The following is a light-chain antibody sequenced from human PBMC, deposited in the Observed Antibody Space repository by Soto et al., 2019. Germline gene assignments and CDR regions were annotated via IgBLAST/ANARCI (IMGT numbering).Light chain of an antibody. CDR3: QQYNNWPRT. Sequence: ETVMTQSPATLSVSPGERATLSCRASQSVSINLAWYQQKPGQPPRLLMFGASTRATGFPDRFRGSGSGTDFTLTIDSLQSEDFAVYFCQQYNNWPRTFGQGTTVEIK. V-gene: IGKV3-15*01. CDR2: GAS. CDR1: QSVSIN. J-gene: IGKJ1*01.